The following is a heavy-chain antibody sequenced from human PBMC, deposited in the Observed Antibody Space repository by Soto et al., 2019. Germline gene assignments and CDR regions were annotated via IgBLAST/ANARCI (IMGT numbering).Heavy chain of an antibody. CDR2: INANSGGT. Sequence: ASVKVSWKASGYNFTGYYMHWVRQAPGQGLEWMGWINANSGGTNYAQKFQGRVTMTRDTSISTAYMELSRLRSDDTAVYYCARVLYSYGHDYWGQGTLVAVSS. CDR1: GYNFTGYY. D-gene: IGHD5-18*01. J-gene: IGHJ4*02. V-gene: IGHV1-2*02. CDR3: ARVLYSYGHDY.